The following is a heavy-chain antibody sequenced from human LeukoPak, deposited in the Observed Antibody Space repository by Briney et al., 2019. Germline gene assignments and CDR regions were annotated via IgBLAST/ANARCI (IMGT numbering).Heavy chain of an antibody. Sequence: SETLSLTCAVYGGSFSGYYWSWIRQPPGKGLEWIGEINHSGSTNYNPSLKSRVTISVDTSKNQFSLKLSSVTAADTAVYYCAHRGSGYFWLGWGQGTLVTVSS. CDR1: GGSFSGYY. J-gene: IGHJ4*02. D-gene: IGHD3-22*01. V-gene: IGHV4-34*01. CDR3: AHRGSGYFWLG. CDR2: INHSGST.